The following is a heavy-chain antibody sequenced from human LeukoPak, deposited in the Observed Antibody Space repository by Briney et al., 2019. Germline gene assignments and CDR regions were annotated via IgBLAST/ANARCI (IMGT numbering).Heavy chain of an antibody. V-gene: IGHV4-59*11. CDR1: GGSISSHY. CDR3: ARERMGARTFDY. CDR2: VYYSGST. J-gene: IGHJ4*02. D-gene: IGHD1-26*01. Sequence: SETLSLTCTVSGGSISSHYWSWIRQPPGEGLEWIGCVYYSGSTDYNPSLKSRGTMSVDTSKNQFSLKLNSVTAADTAVYFCARERMGARTFDYWGQGTLVTVSS.